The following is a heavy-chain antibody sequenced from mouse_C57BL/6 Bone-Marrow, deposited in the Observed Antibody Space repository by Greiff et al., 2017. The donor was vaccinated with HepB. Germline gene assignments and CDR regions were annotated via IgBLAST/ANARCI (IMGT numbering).Heavy chain of an antibody. CDR1: GYSITSGYY. CDR2: ISYDGSN. J-gene: IGHJ1*03. D-gene: IGHD1-1*01. Sequence: EVQVVESGPGLVKPSQSLSLTCSVTGYSITSGYYWHWIRQFPGNKLEWMGDISYDGSNNYNPSLKNRISITRDTSKNQFFLKLNSVTTEDTATYYCARGYYGRSYWYFDVWGTGTAVTVSS. CDR3: ARGYYGRSYWYFDV. V-gene: IGHV3-6*01.